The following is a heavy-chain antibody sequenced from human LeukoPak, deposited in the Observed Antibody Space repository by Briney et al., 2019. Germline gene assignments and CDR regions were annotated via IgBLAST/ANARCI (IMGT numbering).Heavy chain of an antibody. CDR3: ARDMHSSSRLYMFDI. CDR1: GGSISRDY. D-gene: IGHD6-6*01. V-gene: IGHV4-59*01. J-gene: IGHJ3*02. Sequence: SETLSLTCTVSGGSISRDYWSWIRQSPGKGLEWIGSVFHSGGTKYNPSLKSRVSMSVDTSKNQFSLQMNSVTAADTAVYFCARDMHSSSRLYMFDIWGQGTMVTVSP. CDR2: VFHSGGT.